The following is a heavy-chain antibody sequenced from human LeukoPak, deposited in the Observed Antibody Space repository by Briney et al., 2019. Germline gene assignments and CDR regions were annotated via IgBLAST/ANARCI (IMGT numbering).Heavy chain of an antibody. CDR3: ARIYYGYWRFDP. J-gene: IGHJ5*02. D-gene: IGHD3-10*01. CDR2: ISAYNGNT. CDR1: GYTFSSSG. Sequence: ASVKVSCKASGYTFSSSGISWVRQAPGKGLEWMGWISAYNGNTNYAQKLQGRVTMTTDTSTSTAYMELRSLRSDDTAVYYCARIYYGYWRFDPWGQGTLVTVSS. V-gene: IGHV1-18*01.